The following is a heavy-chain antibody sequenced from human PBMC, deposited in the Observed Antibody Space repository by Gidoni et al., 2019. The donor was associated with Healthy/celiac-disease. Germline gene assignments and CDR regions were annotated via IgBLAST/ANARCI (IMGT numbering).Heavy chain of an antibody. CDR1: GSPSSSHG. V-gene: IGHV3-30*18. D-gene: IGHD4-17*01. J-gene: IGHJ4*02. CDR2: ISYDGSNK. Sequence: QVQLVESGGGVVQPGRSLRLSCQASGSPSSSHGMHWVRQAPGKGLEWGAVISYDGSNKYYADSVKGRFTISRDNSKNTLYLQMNSLRAEDTAVYYCAKDRLYGDYVGYYFDYWGQGTLVTVSS. CDR3: AKDRLYGDYVGYYFDY.